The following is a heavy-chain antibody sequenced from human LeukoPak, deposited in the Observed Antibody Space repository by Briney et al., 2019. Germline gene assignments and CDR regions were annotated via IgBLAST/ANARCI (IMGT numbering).Heavy chain of an antibody. J-gene: IGHJ4*02. V-gene: IGHV3-30*02. CDR2: IRYGGSNK. D-gene: IGHD1-26*01. Sequence: PGGSLILSCAASGFTFSSYGMHWVRQAPGKGLEWVAFIRYGGSNKVYADSVKGRFTISRDNSKSTLSLQMNSLRVEDTAVYYCARDNGSYRLDYWGQGTLVTVSS. CDR3: ARDNGSYRLDY. CDR1: GFTFSSYG.